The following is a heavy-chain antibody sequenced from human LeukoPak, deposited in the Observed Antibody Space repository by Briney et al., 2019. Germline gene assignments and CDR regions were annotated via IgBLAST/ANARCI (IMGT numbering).Heavy chain of an antibody. V-gene: IGHV4-39*07. J-gene: IGHJ4*02. Sequence: SETLSLTCTVSGGSISSSSYYWGWIRQPPGKGLEWIGSIYYSGSTYYNPSLKSRVTISVDTSKNQFSLKLSSVTAADTAVYYCARGRGIAARPLAYWGQGTLVTVSS. D-gene: IGHD6-6*01. CDR3: ARGRGIAARPLAY. CDR1: GGSISSSSYY. CDR2: IYYSGST.